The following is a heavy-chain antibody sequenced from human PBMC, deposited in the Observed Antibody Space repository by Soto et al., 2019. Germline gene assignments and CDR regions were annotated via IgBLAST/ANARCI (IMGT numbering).Heavy chain of an antibody. V-gene: IGHV4-34*01. D-gene: IGHD5-12*01. J-gene: IGHJ5*02. CDR3: ASRRQMATISAPPNNWFDP. CDR2: INHSGGT. Sequence: SETLSLTCAVYGGSFSGYYWSWIRQPPGKGLEWIGEINHSGGTNYNPSLRSRVTISVDTSKNQFSLKLSSVTAADTAVYYCASRRQMATISAPPNNWFDPWGQGTLVTVSS. CDR1: GGSFSGYY.